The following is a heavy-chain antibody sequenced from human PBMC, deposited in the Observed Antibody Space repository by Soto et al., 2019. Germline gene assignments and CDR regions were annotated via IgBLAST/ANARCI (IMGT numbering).Heavy chain of an antibody. CDR3: AREVGYGDFSAALLD. Sequence: VQLMQSGAEVKKPGSSVKVSCKASGGTFSSHGINWVRQAPGQGLEWMGGIITLFGTANYAQNFQGRVTITTDNYTSTAYMELNSLRSDDTAVYYCAREVGYGDFSAALLDWGQGTLVTVSS. V-gene: IGHV1-69*06. D-gene: IGHD4-17*01. CDR1: GGTFSSHG. CDR2: IITLFGTA. J-gene: IGHJ4*02.